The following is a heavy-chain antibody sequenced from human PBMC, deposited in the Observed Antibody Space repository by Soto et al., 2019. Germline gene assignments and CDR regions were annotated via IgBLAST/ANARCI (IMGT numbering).Heavy chain of an antibody. Sequence: QVQLQQWGAGLLKPSETLSLTCAVYGGSFSGDFWSWIRQPPGKGLEWIGEINHSGSTNYNPSLKSRVTISVDTSKNQFSLKLSSVTAADMARYYCTRGREVTVTDDLVAFDIWGQGTRVTVSS. CDR2: INHSGST. CDR3: TRGREVTVTDDLVAFDI. J-gene: IGHJ3*02. D-gene: IGHD4-17*01. V-gene: IGHV4-34*01. CDR1: GGSFSGDF.